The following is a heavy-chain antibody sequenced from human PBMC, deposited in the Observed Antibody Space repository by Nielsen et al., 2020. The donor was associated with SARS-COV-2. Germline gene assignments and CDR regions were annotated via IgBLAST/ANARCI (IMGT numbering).Heavy chain of an antibody. Sequence: WLRQPPGKGLEWVSAVGGNIGSRYYAASVKGRFTISRDNSQNTVYLQMNSLRTEDTAVYFCARDTWESSSKTLDSWGQGTLVTVSS. CDR3: ARDTWESSSKTLDS. J-gene: IGHJ4*02. D-gene: IGHD6-13*01. V-gene: IGHV3-23*01. CDR2: VGGNIGSR.